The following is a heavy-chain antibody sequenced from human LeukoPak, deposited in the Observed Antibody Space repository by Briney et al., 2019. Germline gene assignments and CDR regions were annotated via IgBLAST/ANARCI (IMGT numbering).Heavy chain of an antibody. J-gene: IGHJ4*02. Sequence: GGSLRLSCAASGFTFSNYAMSWVRQAPGKGLEWVSAISGSGGSTYYADSVKGRFTISRDNSKNTLYLQMNSLRAEDTAVYYCAKEPPLLPYCSGGSCYSGYWGQGTLVTVSS. CDR1: GFTFSNYA. CDR2: ISGSGGST. D-gene: IGHD2-15*01. CDR3: AKEPPLLPYCSGGSCYSGY. V-gene: IGHV3-23*01.